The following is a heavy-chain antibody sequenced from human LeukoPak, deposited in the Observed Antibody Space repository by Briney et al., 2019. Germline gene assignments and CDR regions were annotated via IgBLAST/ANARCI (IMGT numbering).Heavy chain of an antibody. CDR2: ISGSGGST. CDR3: AKESRIAVYFDY. D-gene: IGHD6-19*01. Sequence: PGGSLRLSCAASGVTVNSNYLSWVRQAPGRGLEWVSAISGSGGSTYYADSVKGRFTISRDNSKNTLYLQMNSLRAEDTAVYYCAKESRIAVYFDYWGQGTLVTVSS. V-gene: IGHV3-23*01. J-gene: IGHJ4*02. CDR1: GVTVNSNY.